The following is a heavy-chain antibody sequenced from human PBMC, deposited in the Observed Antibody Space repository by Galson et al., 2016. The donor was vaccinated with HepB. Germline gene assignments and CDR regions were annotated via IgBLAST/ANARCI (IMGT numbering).Heavy chain of an antibody. D-gene: IGHD3-10*01. CDR1: GFTFSSYG. CDR2: IWYDGSNK. Sequence: SLRLSCAASGFTFSSYGMHWVRQAPGKGLEWMAVIWYDGSNKYYADSVKGRFTISRDNSKNALYLQMNSLRAEDTAVYYCARGVGYGSGSHFDYWDQGTLVTVSS. V-gene: IGHV3-33*01. J-gene: IGHJ4*02. CDR3: ARGVGYGSGSHFDY.